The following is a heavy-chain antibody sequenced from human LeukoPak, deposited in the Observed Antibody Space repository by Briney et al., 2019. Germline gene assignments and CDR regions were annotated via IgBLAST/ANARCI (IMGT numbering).Heavy chain of an antibody. CDR3: AGGYRYFHH. D-gene: IGHD1-1*01. CDR2: ISSDGTST. V-gene: IGHV3-74*01. Sequence: GGSLRLSCAASGFTLSGYCMHSVRQAPGKGLVWVSRISSDGTSTSYADSVKGRFTISRDNAKNTLYLQMNSLRAEDTAVYYCAGGYRYFHHWGQGTLVTVSS. J-gene: IGHJ1*01. CDR1: GFTLSGYC.